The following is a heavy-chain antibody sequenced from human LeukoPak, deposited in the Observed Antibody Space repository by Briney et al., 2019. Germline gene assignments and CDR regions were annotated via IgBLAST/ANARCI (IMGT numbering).Heavy chain of an antibody. V-gene: IGHV1-8*01. D-gene: IGHD2-2*01. Sequence: ASVKVSCKASGYTFTSYDINWVRQATGQGLEWMGWMNPNSGNTGYAQKFQGRVTMTRNTSISTAYMELSSLRSEDTAVYYCARAERAYCSSTSCYFLGYWGQGTLVTVSS. J-gene: IGHJ4*02. CDR3: ARAERAYCSSTSCYFLGY. CDR1: GYTFTSYD. CDR2: MNPNSGNT.